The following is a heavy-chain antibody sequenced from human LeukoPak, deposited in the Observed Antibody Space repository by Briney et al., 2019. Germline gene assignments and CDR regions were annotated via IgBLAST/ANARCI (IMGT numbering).Heavy chain of an antibody. D-gene: IGHD2-2*02. CDR1: GGSISSSYSY. J-gene: IGHJ5*02. V-gene: IGHV4-39*07. CDR3: ARDNPYCSSTSCYSEWFDP. CDR2: IYYSGNT. Sequence: PSETLSLTCTVCGGSISSSYSYWGWIRQPPGKGLEWIGNIYYSGNTYYSPSLTSRVTLSVDTSENQFSLKLSSVTAADTAVYYCARDNPYCSSTSCYSEWFDPWGQGTLVTVSS.